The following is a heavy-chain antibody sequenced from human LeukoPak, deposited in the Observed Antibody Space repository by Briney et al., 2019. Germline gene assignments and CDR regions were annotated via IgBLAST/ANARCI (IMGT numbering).Heavy chain of an antibody. J-gene: IGHJ5*02. Sequence: ETLSLTRAVSGGSISSSNWWSWVRQAPGKGLEWVANIKQDGSEKYYVDSVKGRFTISRDNAKNSLYLQMNSLRAEDTAVYYCATRYSYGSWSWFDPWGQGTLVTVSS. CDR1: GGSISSSNW. CDR3: ATRYSYGSWSWFDP. D-gene: IGHD5-18*01. CDR2: IKQDGSEK. V-gene: IGHV3-7*01.